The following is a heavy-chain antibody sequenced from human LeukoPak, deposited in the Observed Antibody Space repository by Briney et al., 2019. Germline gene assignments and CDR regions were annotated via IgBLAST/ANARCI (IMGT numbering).Heavy chain of an antibody. CDR1: GESISSSGYY. J-gene: IGHJ5*02. V-gene: IGHV4-39*01. CDR2: VYYTGST. Sequence: PSETLSLTCTVSGESISSSGYYWGWIRQPPGKGLEWIGTVYYTGSTYYNPSLKSRVTISEDTPRNQFSLKLNSVTAADTAVYYCARGSGTYYYDSGGYLNWFDPWGQGILVTVSS. D-gene: IGHD3-22*01. CDR3: ARGSGTYYYDSGGYLNWFDP.